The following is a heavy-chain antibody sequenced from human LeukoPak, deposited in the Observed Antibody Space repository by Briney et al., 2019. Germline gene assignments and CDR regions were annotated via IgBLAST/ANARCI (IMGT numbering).Heavy chain of an antibody. CDR3: ARETFGTGTTSSAFDI. J-gene: IGHJ3*02. Sequence: PGGSLRLSCAASRFTFSSYAMSWVRQAPGKGLEWVSAISGSGGSTYYADSVKGRFTISRDNSKNTLYLQMNSLRAEDTAVYYCARETFGTGTTSSAFDIWGQGTMVTVSS. D-gene: IGHD1-7*01. CDR2: ISGSGGST. V-gene: IGHV3-23*01. CDR1: RFTFSSYA.